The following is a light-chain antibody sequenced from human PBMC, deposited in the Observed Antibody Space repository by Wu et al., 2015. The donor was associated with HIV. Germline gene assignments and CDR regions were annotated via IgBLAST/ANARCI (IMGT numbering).Light chain of an antibody. CDR1: QSISTAY. CDR3: HQYNNWPPKST. CDR2: GAS. J-gene: IGKJ1*01. Sequence: EIVLTQSPGTLSLSPGERATLSCTTSQSISTAYVAWYQQKPGQAPRLLIYGASNRATGIPDRFSGSGSGTDFTLTINRLQSEDFAIYYCHQYNNWPPKSTFGQGTKVDIK. V-gene: IGKV3-20*01.